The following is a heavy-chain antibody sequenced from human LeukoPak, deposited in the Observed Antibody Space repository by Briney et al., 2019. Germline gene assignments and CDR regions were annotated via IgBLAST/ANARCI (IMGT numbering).Heavy chain of an antibody. Sequence: PGGSLRLSCAASGFTLSSFNMNWVRQAPGKGLEWVSSISSSGSTIYYADSVEGRFTIFRDKSKTTLFLQMDSLRAEDTAVYYCAKDPEKGLAVARLEHWGQGTLVTVSS. CDR2: ISSSGSTI. V-gene: IGHV3-21*01. J-gene: IGHJ5*02. D-gene: IGHD6-19*01. CDR1: GFTLSSFN. CDR3: AKDPEKGLAVARLEH.